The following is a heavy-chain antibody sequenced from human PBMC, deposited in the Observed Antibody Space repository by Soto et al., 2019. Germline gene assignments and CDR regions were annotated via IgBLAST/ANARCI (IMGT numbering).Heavy chain of an antibody. D-gene: IGHD3-10*01. CDR1: GYTFTSYA. CDR2: INAGNGNT. J-gene: IGHJ6*02. Sequence: QVRLVQSGAEVKKPGASVKVSCKASGYTFTSYAMHWVRQAPGQRLEWMGWINAGNGNTKYSQKFQGRVTITRDTSARTAYMELSSLRSEDTAVYYCARDLRVGRSYYYYYGMDVWGQGTTVTVSS. V-gene: IGHV1-3*01. CDR3: ARDLRVGRSYYYYYGMDV.